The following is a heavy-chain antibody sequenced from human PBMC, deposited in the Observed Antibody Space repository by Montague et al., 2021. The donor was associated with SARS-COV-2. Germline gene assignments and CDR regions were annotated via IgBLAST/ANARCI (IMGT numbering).Heavy chain of an antibody. CDR3: ARHVGMERVTYGMDV. CDR2: VTGSGGAT. CDR1: GFTFSTYA. Sequence: SLRLSCAASGFTFSTYAMSWVRQAPGKGLEWVSSVTGSGGATYYADSVKGRFTTSRDNSKNTFFLHMNSLRAEDTAVYYCARHVGMERVTYGMDVWGQGTTVTVSS. J-gene: IGHJ6*02. D-gene: IGHD3-3*01. V-gene: IGHV3-23*01.